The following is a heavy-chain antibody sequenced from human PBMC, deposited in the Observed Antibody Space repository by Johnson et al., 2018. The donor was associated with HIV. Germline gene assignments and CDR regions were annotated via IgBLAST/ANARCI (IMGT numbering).Heavy chain of an antibody. Sequence: VQVVESGGGLIQPEGSLRLSCAASGFTVSSNYMSWVRQAPGKGLEWVSVIYSGGSTYYADSVKGRFTISRDNSKNTLYLQMTSLRAEDTAVYYCARVITEGGTRWAFDIWGQGTIVTVSS. CDR3: ARVITEGGTRWAFDI. J-gene: IGHJ3*02. V-gene: IGHV3-53*01. CDR1: GFTVSSNY. D-gene: IGHD6-13*01. CDR2: IYSGGST.